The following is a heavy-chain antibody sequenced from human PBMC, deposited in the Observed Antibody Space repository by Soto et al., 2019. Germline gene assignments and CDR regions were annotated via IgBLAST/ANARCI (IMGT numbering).Heavy chain of an antibody. D-gene: IGHD2-2*03. CDR3: ARLNGYCISTNCHGYYGMDV. Sequence: PSETLSLTCNVSGGSVSSSSYSWGWIRQSPGKGLEWIGTIYSSENTYYNPSLMSRVTISVDTSKNEFSLKLSSVTAADTAVYYCARLNGYCISTNCHGYYGMDVWGQGTTVTVSS. J-gene: IGHJ6*02. V-gene: IGHV4-39*01. CDR1: GGSVSSSSYS. CDR2: IYSSENT.